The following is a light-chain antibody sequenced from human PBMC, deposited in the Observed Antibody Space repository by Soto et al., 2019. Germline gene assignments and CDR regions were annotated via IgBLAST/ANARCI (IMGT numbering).Light chain of an antibody. Sequence: EIVMTQSPATLSVSPGERATLSCRASQSVSSNLAWNQQKPGQAPRLLIYGASTRATGIPARFSGSGSGTEFTLTISSLQSEDFAVYYCQQYNNWFLTFGGGTKVEIK. CDR1: QSVSSN. V-gene: IGKV3-15*01. CDR3: QQYNNWFLT. J-gene: IGKJ4*01. CDR2: GAS.